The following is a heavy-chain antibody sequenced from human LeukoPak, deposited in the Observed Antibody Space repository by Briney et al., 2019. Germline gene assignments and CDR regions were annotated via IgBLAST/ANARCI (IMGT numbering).Heavy chain of an antibody. CDR3: ATASAETGTFVY. CDR1: GFTFSSYW. CDR2: ISSDGTSA. J-gene: IGHJ4*02. Sequence: GGSLRLSCVASGFTFSSYWMHWVRQTPGKGPVWVSRISSDGTSATYADSVRGQFTISRDNAKNTVYLQMNSLRVEDTAVCYCATASAETGTFVYWGQGTLVTVSS. V-gene: IGHV3-74*01. D-gene: IGHD6-19*01.